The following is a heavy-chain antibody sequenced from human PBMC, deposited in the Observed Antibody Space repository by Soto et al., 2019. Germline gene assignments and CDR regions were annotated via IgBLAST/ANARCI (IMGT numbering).Heavy chain of an antibody. D-gene: IGHD6-19*01. CDR1: GFTFRNLA. CDR3: AKGSGWYTRDAYDI. V-gene: IGHV3-23*01. CDR2: VSGSGNST. Sequence: GGSLRLSCAASGFTFRNLAMSWVRQAPGKGLEWVSGVSGSGNSTDYADSVKGRFTIARANSKNTLYLQMNSLRAEDTAIYFCAKGSGWYTRDAYDIWGQGTMVTVSS. J-gene: IGHJ3*02.